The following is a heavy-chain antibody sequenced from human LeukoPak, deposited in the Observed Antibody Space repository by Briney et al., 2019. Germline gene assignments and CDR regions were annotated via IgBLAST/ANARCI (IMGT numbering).Heavy chain of an antibody. CDR1: GYSFTTWW. CDR3: ARHGGWGDFDY. D-gene: IGHD3-16*01. V-gene: IGHV5-51*01. J-gene: IGHJ4*02. Sequence: GESLKISCKGSGYSFTTWWIGWVRQMPGKGLEWMGIISPLTYETRYSPSFQGQVTISADKSISTAYLQWNSLKASDTAMYYCARHGGWGDFDYWGQGTLVTVSS. CDR2: ISPLTYET.